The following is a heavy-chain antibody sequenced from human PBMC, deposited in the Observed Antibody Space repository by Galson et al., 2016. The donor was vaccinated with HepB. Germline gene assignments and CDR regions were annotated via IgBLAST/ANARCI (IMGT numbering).Heavy chain of an antibody. CDR3: AKDGGYCSDATCYYRNS. V-gene: IGHV3-23*01. CDR2: ITGSGGWI. D-gene: IGHD2-15*01. Sequence: SLRLSCAASGFTFSSCAMSWVRQAPGKGLEWVSTITGSGGWIKYADSVKGRLITSRDNSKNTLYLQLNSLRAEDTAVYYCAKDGGYCSDATCYYRNSWGQGTLVTVSS. J-gene: IGHJ4*02. CDR1: GFTFSSCA.